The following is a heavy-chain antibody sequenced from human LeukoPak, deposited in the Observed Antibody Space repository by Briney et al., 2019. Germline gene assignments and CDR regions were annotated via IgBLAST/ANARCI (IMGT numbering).Heavy chain of an antibody. CDR3: ARDLWLQFGYVDY. J-gene: IGHJ4*02. CDR1: GGSISSSSYY. Sequence: TSETLSLTCTVSGGSISSSSYYWGWIRQPPGKGLEWIGSIYYSGSTHYNPSLKSRVTISVDTSKNQFSLKLSSVTAADTAVYYCARDLWLQFGYVDYWGQGTLVTVSS. CDR2: IYYSGST. V-gene: IGHV4-39*07. D-gene: IGHD5-24*01.